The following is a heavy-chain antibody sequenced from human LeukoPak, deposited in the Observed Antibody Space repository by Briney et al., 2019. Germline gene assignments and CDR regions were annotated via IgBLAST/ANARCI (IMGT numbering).Heavy chain of an antibody. Sequence: GGSLRLSCTASGFPFSTYTVSWVRQAPGKGLQWVSSIIGGDGTIYYADSVKGRFTISRDISKNTLYLQMNSLRAEDTAIYYCPKGASPFDYLGQGTLVTVSS. CDR2: IIGGDGTI. J-gene: IGHJ4*02. CDR3: PKGASPFDY. V-gene: IGHV3-23*01. CDR1: GFPFSTYT.